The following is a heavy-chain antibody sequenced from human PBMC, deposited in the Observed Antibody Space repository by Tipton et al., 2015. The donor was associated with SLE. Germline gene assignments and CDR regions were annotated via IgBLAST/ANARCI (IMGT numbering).Heavy chain of an antibody. CDR1: GGSISSSDW. D-gene: IGHD3-3*01. CDR3: ARDPGARFLEWSHVFDI. Sequence: TLSLTCAVSGGSISSSDWWNWVRQSPGKGLEWIGQLHHSGSTNYNPSLKSRVTISVDKSKNQFSLRLNSVTAADTAVYYCARDPGARFLEWSHVFDIWGQGTMVTVSS. J-gene: IGHJ3*02. CDR2: LHHSGST. V-gene: IGHV4-4*02.